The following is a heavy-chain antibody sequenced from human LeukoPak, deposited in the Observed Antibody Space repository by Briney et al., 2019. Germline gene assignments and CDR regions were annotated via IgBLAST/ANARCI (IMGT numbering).Heavy chain of an antibody. CDR1: GFTFSSYA. CDR3: ARSRYWEYQLPRADLDY. J-gene: IGHJ4*02. V-gene: IGHV3-23*01. D-gene: IGHD2-2*01. Sequence: PGGSLRLSCAASGFTFSSYAMSWVRQAPGKGLEWVSTIGGSGDATYYADSVKGRFTISRDNSKSTLYLQVDSLRAEDTALYYCARSRYWEYQLPRADLDYWGQGTLVTVSS. CDR2: IGGSGDAT.